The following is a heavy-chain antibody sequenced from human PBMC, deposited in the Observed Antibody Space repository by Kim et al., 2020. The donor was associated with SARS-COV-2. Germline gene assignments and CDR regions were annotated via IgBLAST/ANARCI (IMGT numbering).Heavy chain of an antibody. J-gene: IGHJ3*02. Sequence: ASVKVSCKASGYTFTSYYMHWVRQAPGQGLEWMGIINPSRGSPSYAQKFQGRVTMTRDPATSELCMALCSLKSAVTAVYYFSRELQGEGARVIWGHRTMV. CDR3: SRELQGEGARVI. V-gene: IGHV1-46*01. D-gene: IGHD3-16*01. CDR1: GYTFTSYY. CDR2: INPSRGSP.